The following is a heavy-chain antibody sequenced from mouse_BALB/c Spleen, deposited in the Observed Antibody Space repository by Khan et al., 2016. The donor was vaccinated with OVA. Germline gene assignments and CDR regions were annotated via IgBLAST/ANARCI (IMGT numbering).Heavy chain of an antibody. CDR2: ISTASSST. J-gene: IGHJ2*01. CDR3: ARDSNVDY. V-gene: IGHV5-17*02. Sequence: VELVQSGGGLVQPGGSRKLSCAASGFTFSRFGMHWVRQAPEKGLEWIAYISTASSSTYYADTVKGRFTISRDKPSNTPYLQLTSLRSEDTAMYYCARDSNVDYWGQGTTLTVSS. D-gene: IGHD4-1*01. CDR1: GFTFSRFG.